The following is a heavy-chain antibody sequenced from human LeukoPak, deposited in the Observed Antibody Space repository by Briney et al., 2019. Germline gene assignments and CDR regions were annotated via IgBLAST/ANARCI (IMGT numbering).Heavy chain of an antibody. J-gene: IGHJ4*02. D-gene: IGHD3-10*01. CDR1: GDSVSSNSAA. Sequence: SQTLSLTCAISGDSVSSNSAAWNWIRQSPSRGLEWLGRTYYRSKWYNDYAVSVKSRITINPDTSKNQFSLQLNSVTPEDTAVYYCARLKLLWFGEAYGTFDYWGQGTLVTVSS. CDR2: TYYRSKWYN. V-gene: IGHV6-1*01. CDR3: ARLKLLWFGEAYGTFDY.